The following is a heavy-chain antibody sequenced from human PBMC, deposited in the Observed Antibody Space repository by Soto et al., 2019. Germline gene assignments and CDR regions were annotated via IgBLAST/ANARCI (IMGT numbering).Heavy chain of an antibody. CDR3: AKRLGGRYPSLYYYGMDV. V-gene: IGHV3-23*01. D-gene: IGHD1-26*01. CDR1: GFTFSSYA. CDR2: ISSRGGRT. J-gene: IGHJ6*02. Sequence: GGSLRRSCAASGFTFSSYAMSWVRQAPGKGLEWVSAISSRGGRTYYADSVKGRFTISRDNSKNMLNLQMNSLRVEDTAVYFCAKRLGGRYPSLYYYGMDVWGQGTTVTVSS.